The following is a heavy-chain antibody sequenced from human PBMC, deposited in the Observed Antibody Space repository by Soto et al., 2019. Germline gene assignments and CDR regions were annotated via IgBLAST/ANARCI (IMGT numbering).Heavy chain of an antibody. D-gene: IGHD3-22*01. V-gene: IGHV3-74*03. Sequence: GGSLRLSCAASGFTFSSYWMHWVRQSPGKGLVWVSQIDSDGRSTTYADTVKGRFTVSRDNAKNKLFLQMNSLRAEDTAVYYCPRDPDTSGFYSGNWGQGTLVTVSS. CDR2: IDSDGRST. CDR1: GFTFSSYW. CDR3: PRDPDTSGFYSGN. J-gene: IGHJ4*02.